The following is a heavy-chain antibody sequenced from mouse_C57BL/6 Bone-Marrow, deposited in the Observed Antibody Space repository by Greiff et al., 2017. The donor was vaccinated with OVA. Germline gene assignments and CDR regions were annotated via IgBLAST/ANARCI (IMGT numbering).Heavy chain of an antibody. Sequence: ESGPGILQSSQTLSLTCSFSGFSLSTSGMGVSWIRQPSGKGLEWLAHIYWDDDKRYNPSLKSRLTISKDTSRNQVFLKITSVDTADTATYYGARRDDYDNFDVWGTGTTVTVSS. J-gene: IGHJ1*03. D-gene: IGHD2-4*01. CDR3: ARRDDYDNFDV. CDR2: IYWDDDK. V-gene: IGHV8-12*01. CDR1: GFSLSTSGMG.